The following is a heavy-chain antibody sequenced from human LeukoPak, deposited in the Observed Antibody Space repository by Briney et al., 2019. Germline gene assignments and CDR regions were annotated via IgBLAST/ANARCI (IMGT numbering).Heavy chain of an antibody. CDR1: GIIVSNNY. CDR2: INSDGSDT. Sequence: GGSLRLSCAASGIIVSNNYMSWVRQAPGKGLVWVSRINSDGSDTIYADSVKGRFTISRDNAKSTVYLQMNSLKAEDTAVYYCARGGYHHGFDIWGQGTMVTVSS. CDR3: ARGGYHHGFDI. J-gene: IGHJ3*02. D-gene: IGHD2-15*01. V-gene: IGHV3-74*01.